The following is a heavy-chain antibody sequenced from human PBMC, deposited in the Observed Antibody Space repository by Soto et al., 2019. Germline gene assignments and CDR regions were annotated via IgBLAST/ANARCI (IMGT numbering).Heavy chain of an antibody. Sequence: ASVKVSCKASGYTFTNYAVHWLRQAPGQGLEWMGWLNAGNGDTKYSPTFQGRVTITTDTSTSTAYMELSSLRSEDTAVYYCARVKRYYSSGNPHWGQGTLVTVSS. D-gene: IGHD3-22*01. CDR1: GYTFTNYA. CDR2: LNAGNGDT. J-gene: IGHJ4*02. V-gene: IGHV1-3*01. CDR3: ARVKRYYSSGNPH.